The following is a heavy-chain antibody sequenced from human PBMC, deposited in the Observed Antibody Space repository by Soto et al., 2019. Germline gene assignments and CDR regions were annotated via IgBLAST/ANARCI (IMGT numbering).Heavy chain of an antibody. D-gene: IGHD2-15*01. CDR2: INPHNGGT. J-gene: IGHJ3*01. Sequence: QVQLVQSGAEVRKPGASVKVSCRPSGYTFTDYYIHWVRQAPGHGLEWMGWINPHNGGTNYDRRFQGWVTMTRDASIGTAYLELNRLTSAATAIYSCARDRVMIAATVGGDSFDVWGPGTLVTVSS. V-gene: IGHV1-2*04. CDR3: ARDRVMIAATVGGDSFDV. CDR1: GYTFTDYY.